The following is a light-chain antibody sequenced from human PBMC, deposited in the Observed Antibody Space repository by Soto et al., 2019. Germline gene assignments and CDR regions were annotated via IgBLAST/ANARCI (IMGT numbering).Light chain of an antibody. CDR1: SSNIGTRS. Sequence: QSVLTQPPSASGTPGQRVTISCSGSSSNIGTRSVNWYQQVPGTAPKLVIYSNNQRPSGVPDRFSGSKYGTSASLAISGLQSEDEADYYCAAWDDSRNVVVFGGRTKLTVL. CDR2: SNN. CDR3: AAWDDSRNVVV. V-gene: IGLV1-44*01. J-gene: IGLJ2*01.